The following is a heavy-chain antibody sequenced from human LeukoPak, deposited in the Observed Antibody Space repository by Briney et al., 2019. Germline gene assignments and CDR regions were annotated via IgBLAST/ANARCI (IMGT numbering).Heavy chain of an antibody. D-gene: IGHD4-17*01. CDR1: GFTFSSYA. Sequence: GGSLKLSCAASGFTFSSYAMSWVRQAPGKGLEWVSAISGSGGSTYYADSVKGRFTISRDNSKNTLYLQMNSLRAEDTAVYYCAKIYGDYVSSDYWGQGTLVTVSS. V-gene: IGHV3-23*01. J-gene: IGHJ4*02. CDR2: ISGSGGST. CDR3: AKIYGDYVSSDY.